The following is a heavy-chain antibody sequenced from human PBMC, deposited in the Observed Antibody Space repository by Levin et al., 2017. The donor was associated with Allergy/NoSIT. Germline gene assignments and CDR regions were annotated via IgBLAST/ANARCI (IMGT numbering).Heavy chain of an antibody. D-gene: IGHD3-10*01. V-gene: IGHV1-18*01. Sequence: GASVKVSCKASGYTFTTYGISWVRQAPGQGLEWMGWISAYSGNTNYAQKLKGRVTMTTDTSTNTAYMELRSLRSDDTAVYYCARDTGPAGSENWFDPWGQGTLVTVSS. J-gene: IGHJ5*02. CDR2: ISAYSGNT. CDR1: GYTFTTYG. CDR3: ARDTGPAGSENWFDP.